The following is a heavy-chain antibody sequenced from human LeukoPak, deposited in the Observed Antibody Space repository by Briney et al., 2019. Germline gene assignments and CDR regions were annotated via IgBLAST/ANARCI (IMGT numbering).Heavy chain of an antibody. CDR3: ASGGAYGSGSYSYYYYYYYMDV. V-gene: IGHV4-34*01. Sequence: SETLSLTCAVYGGSFSGYYWSWIRQPPGKGLEWIGEINHSGSTNYNPSLKSRVTISVDTSKNQFSLKLSSVTAADTAVYYCASGGAYGSGSYSYYYYYYYMDVWGKGTTVTVSS. J-gene: IGHJ6*03. CDR2: INHSGST. CDR1: GGSFSGYY. D-gene: IGHD3-10*01.